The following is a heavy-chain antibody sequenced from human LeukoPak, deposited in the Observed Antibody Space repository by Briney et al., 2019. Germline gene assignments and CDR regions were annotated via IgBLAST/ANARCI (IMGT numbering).Heavy chain of an antibody. CDR2: ISHSGTT. J-gene: IGHJ4*02. CDR3: ARYVPVRTGTTRASFYY. CDR1: GGSSSDYD. D-gene: IGHD1-1*01. V-gene: IGHV4-34*10. Sequence: SETLSLTRAGYGGSSSDYDWSWIRPPPRKGVEWSGEISHSGTTNYDPSPKSRISMPIDTSRSQFSLNLRSVTAADTAVYYCARYVPVRTGTTRASFYYCGLGTLVTASS.